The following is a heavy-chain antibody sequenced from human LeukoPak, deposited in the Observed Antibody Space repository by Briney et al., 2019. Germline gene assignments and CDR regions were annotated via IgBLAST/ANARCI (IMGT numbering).Heavy chain of an antibody. D-gene: IGHD3-9*01. V-gene: IGHV4-59*11. Sequence: SSETLSLTCTASGGSISSRYWSWIRQPPGKGLEWIGYIYYSGSTNYNPSLKSRVTISVDTSKNQFSLKLSSVTAADTAVYYCASTLGYYDILTGYYFEYFQHWGQGTLVTVSS. CDR1: GGSISSRY. J-gene: IGHJ1*01. CDR3: ASTLGYYDILTGYYFEYFQH. CDR2: IYYSGST.